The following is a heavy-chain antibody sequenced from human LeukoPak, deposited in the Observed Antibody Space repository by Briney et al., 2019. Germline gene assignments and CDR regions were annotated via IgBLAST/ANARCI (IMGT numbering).Heavy chain of an antibody. V-gene: IGHV3-23*01. Sequence: TGGSLRLSCAASGFTFSSYAMSWVRQAPGKGLEWVSAISGSGGSTYYADSVKGRFTISRDNSKNTLYLQMNSLRAEDTAVYYCAKYHSGSSQPSFDYWGQGTLVTVSS. J-gene: IGHJ4*02. D-gene: IGHD1-26*01. CDR3: AKYHSGSSQPSFDY. CDR2: ISGSGGST. CDR1: GFTFSSYA.